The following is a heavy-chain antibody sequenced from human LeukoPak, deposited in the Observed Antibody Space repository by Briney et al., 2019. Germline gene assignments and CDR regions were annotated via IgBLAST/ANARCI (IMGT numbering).Heavy chain of an antibody. D-gene: IGHD2-21*01. CDR3: ARGYYSRSFDY. V-gene: IGHV4-34*01. CDR1: GGSFNGYY. Sequence: SETLSLTCAVYGGSFNGYYWSWIRQPPGKGLEWIGEINHSGSTNYNPSLKSRVTISVDTSKNQFSLKLSSVTAADTAVYYCARGYYSRSFDYWGQGTLVTVSS. CDR2: INHSGST. J-gene: IGHJ4*02.